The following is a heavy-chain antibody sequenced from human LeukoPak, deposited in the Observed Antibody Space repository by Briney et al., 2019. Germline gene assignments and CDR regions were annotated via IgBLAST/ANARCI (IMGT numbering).Heavy chain of an antibody. CDR1: GFTFSSYA. CDR2: ISSNGGST. D-gene: IGHD4-17*01. CDR3: VKDWGDYGMERQDY. Sequence: GGSLRLSCSASGFTFSSYAMHWVRQAPGKGLEYVSAISSNGGSTYCADSVKGRFTISRDNSKNTLYLQMSSLRAEDTAVYYCVKDWGDYGMERQDYWGQGTLVTVSS. V-gene: IGHV3-64D*09. J-gene: IGHJ4*02.